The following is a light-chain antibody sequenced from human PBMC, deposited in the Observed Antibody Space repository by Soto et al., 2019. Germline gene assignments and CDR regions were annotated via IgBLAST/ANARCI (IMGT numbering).Light chain of an antibody. CDR3: HQDGSSGT. CDR1: QSVSSNY. CDR2: GAS. V-gene: IGKV3-20*01. Sequence: ELVWTQSAGTLSLARGEGAACTSRASQSVSSNYLAWYQQKPGQAPRLLIYGASTRATGIPARFSGSAYGTDFTLTISRLEPEDFAVYFCHQDGSSGTFGQGTKVDIK. J-gene: IGKJ1*01.